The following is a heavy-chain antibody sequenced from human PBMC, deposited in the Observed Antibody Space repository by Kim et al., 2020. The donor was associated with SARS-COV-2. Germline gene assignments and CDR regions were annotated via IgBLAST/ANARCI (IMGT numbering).Heavy chain of an antibody. Sequence: GGSLRLSCAASGFTFSSYGMHWVRQAPGKGLEWVAVISYDGSNKYYADSVKGRFTISRDNSKNTLYLQMNSLRAEDTAVYYCARGSSSWFRDNWFDPWGQGTLVTVSS. CDR1: GFTFSSYG. J-gene: IGHJ5*02. V-gene: IGHV3-33*05. CDR2: ISYDGSNK. CDR3: ARGSSSWFRDNWFDP. D-gene: IGHD6-13*01.